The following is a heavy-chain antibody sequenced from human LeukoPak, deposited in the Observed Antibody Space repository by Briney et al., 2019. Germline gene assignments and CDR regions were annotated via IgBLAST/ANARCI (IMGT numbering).Heavy chain of an antibody. Sequence: PSETLSLTCTVSGGSISSYYWSWIRQPPGKGVEWIGYIYYSGSTNYNPSLKSRVTISVDTSKNQFSLKLSSVTAADTAVYYCARDLGENWFDPWGQGTLVTVSS. V-gene: IGHV4-59*01. CDR2: IYYSGST. CDR1: GGSISSYY. CDR3: ARDLGENWFDP. D-gene: IGHD2-21*01. J-gene: IGHJ5*02.